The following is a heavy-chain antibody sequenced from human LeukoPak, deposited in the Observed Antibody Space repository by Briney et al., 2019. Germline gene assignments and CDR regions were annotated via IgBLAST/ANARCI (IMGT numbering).Heavy chain of an antibody. CDR3: ATGYSYGFYFDY. CDR2: INHSSST. Sequence: PSETLSLTCAVYGGSFSGYYWSWVRQHPGKGLECIAAINHSSSTNSNPSLNSRVTISVDTSNTQFSLKLSSVTAAATAVYYCATGYSYGFYFDYWGQGTLVTVSS. J-gene: IGHJ4*02. V-gene: IGHV4-34*01. CDR1: GGSFSGYY. D-gene: IGHD5-18*01.